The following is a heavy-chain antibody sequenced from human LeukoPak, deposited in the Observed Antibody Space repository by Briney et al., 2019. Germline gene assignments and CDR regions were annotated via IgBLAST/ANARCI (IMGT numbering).Heavy chain of an antibody. D-gene: IGHD4-11*01. CDR2: IYYGGSS. CDR3: ARGVMVTTGGYNFDY. Sequence: SETLSLTCTVSGGSISSSSYYWGWIRQPPGKGLEWIGSIYYGGSSYYNPSLKSRVTVSVDTSKNQFSLKLSSVKAADTAVYYCARGVMVTTGGYNFDYWGQGTLVTVSS. J-gene: IGHJ4*02. V-gene: IGHV4-39*07. CDR1: GGSISSSSYY.